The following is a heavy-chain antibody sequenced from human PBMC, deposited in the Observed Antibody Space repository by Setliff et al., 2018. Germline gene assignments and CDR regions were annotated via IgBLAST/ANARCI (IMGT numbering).Heavy chain of an antibody. D-gene: IGHD3-16*01. Sequence: KTSETLSLTCTVSGGSISSYYWSWMRQPPGKGLEWIGYMYISGITNSNPSLKSRVTMSLDTSRNQFSLKLSSVTAADTAVYYCVKIKAGGGSFDIWGRGTMVTVSS. J-gene: IGHJ3*02. CDR3: VKIKAGGGSFDI. CDR2: MYISGIT. CDR1: GGSISSYY. V-gene: IGHV4-4*08.